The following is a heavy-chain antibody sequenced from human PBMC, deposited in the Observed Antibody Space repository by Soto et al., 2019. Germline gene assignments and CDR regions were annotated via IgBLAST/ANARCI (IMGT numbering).Heavy chain of an antibody. CDR2: ISFDGRNK. D-gene: IGHD3-22*01. CDR1: GFTFSAYA. Sequence: QVQLVESGGGVVQPGRSLRLSCAASGFTFSAYAMHWVRQAPGKGLEWVALISFDGRNKYYADSVKGRFTISRDNSRNTLYLQINRLRVEDKVVYYCARGGDSSGYYSYCHGMDVWGQGTTVTVSS. V-gene: IGHV3-30-3*01. CDR3: ARGGDSSGYYSYCHGMDV. J-gene: IGHJ6*02.